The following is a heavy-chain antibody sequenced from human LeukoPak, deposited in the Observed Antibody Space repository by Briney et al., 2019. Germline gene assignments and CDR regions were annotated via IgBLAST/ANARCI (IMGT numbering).Heavy chain of an antibody. CDR1: GGSISSGSYY. Sequence: PSETLSLTCTVSGGSISSGSYYWSWIRQPAGKGLEWIGRIYTSGSTNYNPSLKSRVTISVDTSKNQFSLKLSSVTAADTAVYYCARDGDNYYGSGSYGYWGQGTLVTVSS. CDR2: IYTSGST. D-gene: IGHD3-10*01. J-gene: IGHJ4*02. V-gene: IGHV4-61*02. CDR3: ARDGDNYYGSGSYGY.